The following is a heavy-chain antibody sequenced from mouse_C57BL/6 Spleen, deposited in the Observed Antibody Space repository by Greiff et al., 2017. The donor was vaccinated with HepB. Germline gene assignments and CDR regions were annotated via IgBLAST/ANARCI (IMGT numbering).Heavy chain of an antibody. CDR3: ARDAYDLYYFGY. CDR1: GYTFTSYW. V-gene: IGHV1-74*01. D-gene: IGHD2-2*01. J-gene: IGHJ2*01. CDR2: IHPSDSDT. Sequence: QVQLQQSGAELVKPGASVKVSCKASGYTFTSYWMHWVKQRPGQGLEWIGRIHPSDSDTNYNQKFKGKATLTVDKSSSTAYLPLSSLTSEDTAVYYCARDAYDLYYFGYWGHGTTLTVSS.